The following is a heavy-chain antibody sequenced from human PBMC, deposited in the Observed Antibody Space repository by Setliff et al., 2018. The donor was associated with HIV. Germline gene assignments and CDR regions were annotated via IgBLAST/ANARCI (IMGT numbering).Heavy chain of an antibody. CDR1: GDSISSGSYY. V-gene: IGHV4-61*09. Sequence: SETLSLTCTVSGDSISSGSYYWSWIRQPAGKGLEWIGHVYTSGSTNYNPSLKSRVITSIDKSKNQFSLKIDSVTAADTAVYYCARRPLFGVVIASVAKMEFDYWGQGTLVTVPS. J-gene: IGHJ4*02. CDR3: ARRPLFGVVIASVAKMEFDY. CDR2: VYTSGST. D-gene: IGHD3-3*01.